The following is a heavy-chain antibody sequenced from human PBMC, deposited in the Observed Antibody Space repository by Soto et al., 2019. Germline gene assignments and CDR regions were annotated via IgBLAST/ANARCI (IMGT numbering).Heavy chain of an antibody. CDR1: GYTFTSYA. CDR2: INTNTGNP. D-gene: IGHD3-10*01. J-gene: IGHJ6*02. Sequence: QVQLVQSGSELKKPGASVKVSCKASGYTFTSYAMNWVRQAPGQGLEWMGWINTNTGNPTYAKGFTGRFVFSLDTSVSTAYLPICSLKAEATAVYSCARALLNGDENYSCYYGMDAWGQGTTVTVSS. CDR3: ARALLNGDENYSCYYGMDA. V-gene: IGHV7-4-1*01.